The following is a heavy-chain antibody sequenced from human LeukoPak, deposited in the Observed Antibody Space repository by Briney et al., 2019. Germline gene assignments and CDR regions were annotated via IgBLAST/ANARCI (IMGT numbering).Heavy chain of an antibody. J-gene: IGHJ5*02. D-gene: IGHD3/OR15-3a*01. CDR1: GGSISSSLYH. V-gene: IGHV4-39*01. CDR3: ARQEIGLRSFDP. Sequence: SETLSLTCTVSGGSISSSLYHWGWIRQSPGKNLEWLGSIYYTGTTHYNPSLKSRVTIPVDTSKNQFSLNLSSVTAADTAVYYCARQEIGLRSFDPWGQGTLVTVSS. CDR2: IYYTGTT.